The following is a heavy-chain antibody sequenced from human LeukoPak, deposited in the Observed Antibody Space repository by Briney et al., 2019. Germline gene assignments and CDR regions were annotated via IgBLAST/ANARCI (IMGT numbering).Heavy chain of an antibody. V-gene: IGHV4-4*07. CDR2: IYTSGST. D-gene: IGHD3-9*01. CDR3: ARSGILTGYRNAFDI. Sequence: SETLSLTCTVSGGSISSYYWSWIRQPAGKGLEWIGRIYTSGSTNYNPSLKSRVTMSVDTSKNQFPLKLSSVTAADTAVYYCARSGILTGYRNAFDIWGQGTMVTVSS. J-gene: IGHJ3*02. CDR1: GGSISSYY.